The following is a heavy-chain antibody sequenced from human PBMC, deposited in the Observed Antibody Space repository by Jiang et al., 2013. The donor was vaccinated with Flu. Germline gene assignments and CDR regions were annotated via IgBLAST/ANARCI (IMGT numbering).Heavy chain of an antibody. Sequence: TFSSYAISWVRQAPGQGLEWMGGIIPIFGTANYAQKFQGRVTITADESTSTAYMELSSLRSEDTAVYYCAREGDYERNYFDYWGQGTLVTVSS. CDR3: AREGDYERNYFDY. J-gene: IGHJ4*02. CDR2: IIPIFGTA. D-gene: IGHD4-17*01. V-gene: IGHV1-69*01. CDR1: TFSSYA.